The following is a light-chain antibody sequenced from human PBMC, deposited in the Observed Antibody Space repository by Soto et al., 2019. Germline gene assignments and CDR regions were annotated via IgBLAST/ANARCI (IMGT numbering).Light chain of an antibody. Sequence: QSALTQPASVSGSPGQAITISCTGTSSDVGGYNYVSWYQQHPGKAPKLIIYDVTNRPSGVSDRFSGSTSGNTASLTISGLQAEDGTDYYCSSYTRSSTPFVFGTGTKVTFL. CDR3: SSYTRSSTPFV. CDR2: DVT. V-gene: IGLV2-14*03. CDR1: SSDVGGYNY. J-gene: IGLJ1*01.